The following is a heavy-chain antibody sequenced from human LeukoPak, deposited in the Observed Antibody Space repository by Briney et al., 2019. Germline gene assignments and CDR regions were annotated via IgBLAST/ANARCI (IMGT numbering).Heavy chain of an antibody. CDR1: GFTFSSYS. V-gene: IGHV3-21*01. D-gene: IGHD3-3*01. CDR3: ARDRLELRFLEWLQCYYYYGMDV. Sequence: PGGSLRLSCAASGFTFSSYSMNWVRQAPGKGLEWVSSISSSSSYIYYADSVKGRFTISRDNAKNSLYLQMNSLRAEDTAVYYCARDRLELRFLEWLQCYYYYGMDVWGQGTTVTVSS. J-gene: IGHJ6*02. CDR2: ISSSSSYI.